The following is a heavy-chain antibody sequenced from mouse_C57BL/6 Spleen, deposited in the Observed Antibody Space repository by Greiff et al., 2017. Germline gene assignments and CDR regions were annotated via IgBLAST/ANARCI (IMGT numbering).Heavy chain of an antibody. V-gene: IGHV5-4*01. J-gene: IGHJ4*01. D-gene: IGHD4-1*01. Sequence: EVKLMESGGGLVKPGGSLKLSCAASGFTFSSYAMSWVRQTPEKRLEWVATISDGGSYTYYPDNVKGRFTISRDNAKNNLYLQMSHLKSEDTAMYYCARDQLTGTYYAMDYWGQGTSVTVSS. CDR2: ISDGGSYT. CDR1: GFTFSSYA. CDR3: ARDQLTGTYYAMDY.